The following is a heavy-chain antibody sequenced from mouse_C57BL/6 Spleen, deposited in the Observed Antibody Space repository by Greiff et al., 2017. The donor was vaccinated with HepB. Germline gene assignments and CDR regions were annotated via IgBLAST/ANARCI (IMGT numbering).Heavy chain of an antibody. V-gene: IGHV1-55*01. CDR3: ARCSSIYYDYGHDY. J-gene: IGHJ2*01. CDR2: IYPGSGST. CDR1: GYTFTSYW. Sequence: QVQLQQSGAELVKPGASVKMSCKASGYTFTSYWITWVKQRPGQGLEWIGDIYPGSGSTNYNEKFKSKATLTVDTSSSTAYMQLSSLTSEDSAVYYCARCSSIYYDYGHDYWGQGTTLTVSS. D-gene: IGHD2-4*01.